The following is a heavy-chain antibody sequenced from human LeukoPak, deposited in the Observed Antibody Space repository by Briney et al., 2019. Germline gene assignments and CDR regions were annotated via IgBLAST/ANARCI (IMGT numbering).Heavy chain of an antibody. V-gene: IGHV1-24*01. CDR1: GYTLTELS. CDR3: ATVPRGIVGATRPFDY. CDR2: FDPEDGER. J-gene: IGHJ4*02. D-gene: IGHD1-26*01. Sequence: GASVKVSCKVSGYTLTELSMHSVRQAPGKGLEWMGCFDPEDGERIYAQKFQGRVTMTEDTPTDTAYMELSSLRSEDTAVYYCATVPRGIVGATRPFDYWGQGTLVTVSS.